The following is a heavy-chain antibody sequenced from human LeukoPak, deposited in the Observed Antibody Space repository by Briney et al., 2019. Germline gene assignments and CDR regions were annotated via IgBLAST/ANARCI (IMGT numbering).Heavy chain of an antibody. V-gene: IGHV4-31*03. Sequence: SETLSLTCTVSGGSISSGGYYWSWIRQHPGKGLEWIGYIYYSGSTYYNPSLKSRVTISVDTSKNQFSLKLSSVTAADTAVYYCARPNSNYVDAFDIWGQGTMVTVSS. CDR2: IYYSGST. CDR1: GGSISSGGYY. D-gene: IGHD4-11*01. CDR3: ARPNSNYVDAFDI. J-gene: IGHJ3*02.